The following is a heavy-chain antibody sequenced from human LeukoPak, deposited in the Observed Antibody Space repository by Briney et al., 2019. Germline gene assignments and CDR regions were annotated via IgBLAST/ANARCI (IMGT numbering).Heavy chain of an antibody. CDR1: GFIFSNAW. CDR3: TTDQNYGDYSFDY. V-gene: IGHV3-15*01. Sequence: PGGSLRLSCAASGFIFSNAWMSWVRQAPGKGLEWVGRIKSKTDGGTTDYAAPVKGRFTISRDDSKNTLYLQMNSLRTEDTAVYYCTTDQNYGDYSFDYWGQGTLVTVSS. CDR2: IKSKTDGGTT. J-gene: IGHJ4*02. D-gene: IGHD4-17*01.